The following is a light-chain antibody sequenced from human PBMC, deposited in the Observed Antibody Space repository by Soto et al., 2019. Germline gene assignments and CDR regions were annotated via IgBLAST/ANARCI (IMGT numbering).Light chain of an antibody. CDR2: AAS. Sequence: AILMTQSPASLSSSPGDRVTITCRASQGISSYLAWYQQKPGKAPKLLIYAASTLQSGVPSRFSGSGSGTEFTLTISSLQPDDFATYYCQHYNSYSEAFGQGTKVDIK. CDR3: QHYNSYSEA. J-gene: IGKJ1*01. CDR1: QGISSY. V-gene: IGKV1-8*01.